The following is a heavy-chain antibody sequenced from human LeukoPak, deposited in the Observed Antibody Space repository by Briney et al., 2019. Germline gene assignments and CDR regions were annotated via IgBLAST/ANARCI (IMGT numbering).Heavy chain of an antibody. CDR3: ARGRGTVTTGDLDY. J-gene: IGHJ4*02. Sequence: SETLSLTCAVYGESFSDYYWNWIRQPPGKGLEWIGEINQGGGTKSNPSLKSRVSLSLDTSTNHFSLKLSSVTAADTAVYYCARGRGTVTTGDLDYWGQGTLVTVS. CDR1: GESFSDYY. D-gene: IGHD4-11*01. V-gene: IGHV4-34*01. CDR2: INQGGGT.